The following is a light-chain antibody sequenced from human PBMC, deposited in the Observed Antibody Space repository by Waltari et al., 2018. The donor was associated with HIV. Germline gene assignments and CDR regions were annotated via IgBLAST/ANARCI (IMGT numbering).Light chain of an antibody. Sequence: QSVLTQPPSASGTPGQPVTISCSGSTSNVETQWVYWYQQLPGTAPTLLIYRNYQRPSGVPDRFSSSKSGASASLIISGLRSEDEADYSCGVWDSTLKQWLFGGGTKLTVL. V-gene: IGLV1-47*01. CDR1: TSNVETQW. CDR2: RNY. CDR3: GVWDSTLKQWL. J-gene: IGLJ3*02.